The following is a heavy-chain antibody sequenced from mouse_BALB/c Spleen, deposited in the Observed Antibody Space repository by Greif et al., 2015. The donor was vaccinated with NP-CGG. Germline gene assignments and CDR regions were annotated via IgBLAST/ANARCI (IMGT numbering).Heavy chain of an antibody. CDR3: TRDTMDY. V-gene: IGHV1S56*01. CDR2: IYPVNVNT. Sequence: QVQLQQSGPELVKPGASVRISCKASGYTFTSYYIHWVMQRPGQGLEWIGWIYPVNVNTKYNENFKGKATLTADKSSSTAFMQLSILTSEDSALYFCTRDTMDYWGQGTSVTVSS. CDR1: GYTFTSYY. J-gene: IGHJ4*01.